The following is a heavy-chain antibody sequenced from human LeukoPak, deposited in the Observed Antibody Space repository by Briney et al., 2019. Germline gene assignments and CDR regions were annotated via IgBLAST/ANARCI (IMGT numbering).Heavy chain of an antibody. CDR2: IIPILGIA. J-gene: IGHJ4*02. CDR1: GGTFSSYA. Sequence: GSSVKVSCKASGGTFSSYAISWVRQAPGQGLEWMGRIIPILGIANYAQKFQGRVTITADKSTSTAYMELSSLRSEDTAVYYCARAEWTYYYDSSPNNYWGQGTPVTVSS. D-gene: IGHD3-22*01. CDR3: ARAEWTYYYDSSPNNY. V-gene: IGHV1-69*04.